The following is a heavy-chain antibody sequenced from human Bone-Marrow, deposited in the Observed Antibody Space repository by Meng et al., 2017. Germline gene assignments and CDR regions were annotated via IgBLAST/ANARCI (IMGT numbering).Heavy chain of an antibody. CDR1: GFTFSNAW. CDR2: IKSKTDGETT. Sequence: GGSLRLSCAASGFTFSNAWMNWVRQAPGKGLEWVGHIKSKTDGETTDYAAPVKGRFTMSRDDSKNTLYLQMNSLKTEDTAVYYCAKDRSITMVRGVINFFDYWGQGTLVTVSS. J-gene: IGHJ4*02. D-gene: IGHD3-10*01. V-gene: IGHV3-15*01. CDR3: AKDRSITMVRGVINFFDY.